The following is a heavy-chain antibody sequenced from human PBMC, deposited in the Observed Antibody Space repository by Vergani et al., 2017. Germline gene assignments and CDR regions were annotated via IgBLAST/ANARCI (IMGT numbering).Heavy chain of an antibody. D-gene: IGHD3-10*01. J-gene: IGHJ5*02. CDR1: GYTLTSYD. V-gene: IGHV1-8*01. Sequence: QVQMVQSGAEVKKPGASVKVSCKASGYTLTSYDINWLRQATVQGLEWMGWMNPNSGNTGYAQKFQGRVTMTRNTSISTAYMELSSLRTEDTAVYYCARGNVVRGFDPWGQGTLVTVSS. CDR2: MNPNSGNT. CDR3: ARGNVVRGFDP.